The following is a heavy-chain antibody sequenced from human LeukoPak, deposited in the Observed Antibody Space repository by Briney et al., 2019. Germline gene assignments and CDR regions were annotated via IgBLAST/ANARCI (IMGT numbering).Heavy chain of an antibody. CDR1: GFTFDDYA. CDR2: ISWNSGSI. J-gene: IGHJ4*02. V-gene: IGHV3-9*01. CDR3: AKDAGYGYNYGPFY. D-gene: IGHD5-24*01. Sequence: QAGGSLRLSCAASGFTFDDYAMHWVRQAPGKGLEWVSGISWNSGSIGYADSVKGRLTISRDNAKNSLYLQMNSLRAEDTALYYCAKDAGYGYNYGPFYWGQGTLVTVSS.